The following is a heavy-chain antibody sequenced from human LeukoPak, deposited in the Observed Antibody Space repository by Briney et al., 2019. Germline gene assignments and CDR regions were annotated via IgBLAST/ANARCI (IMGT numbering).Heavy chain of an antibody. Sequence: GGSLRLSCAASGFTFSSYVMHWVRQAPGKGLEWVAFISNDGSNKYYADSVKGRFSISRDNSKNTLYLQMNSLRAEDTAVYYCARDLMIASNWFDSWGQGTLVTVSS. J-gene: IGHJ5*01. D-gene: IGHD3-22*01. CDR3: ARDLMIASNWFDS. CDR2: ISNDGSNK. V-gene: IGHV3-30-3*01. CDR1: GFTFSSYV.